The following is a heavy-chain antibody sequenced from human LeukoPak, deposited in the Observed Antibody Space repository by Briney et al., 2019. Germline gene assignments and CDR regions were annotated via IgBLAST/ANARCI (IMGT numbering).Heavy chain of an antibody. CDR2: VSSSSSTI. CDR1: GFTFSSYS. J-gene: IGHJ6*03. Sequence: GGSLRLSCAASGFTFSSYSMNWVRQAPGKGLEWVSYVSSSSSTIYYADSVKGRFTISRDNAKNSLYLQMNSLRAEDTAVYYCARAEDCSSTSCYYYYYYYMDVWGKGTTVTVSS. D-gene: IGHD2-2*01. V-gene: IGHV3-48*01. CDR3: ARAEDCSSTSCYYYYYYYMDV.